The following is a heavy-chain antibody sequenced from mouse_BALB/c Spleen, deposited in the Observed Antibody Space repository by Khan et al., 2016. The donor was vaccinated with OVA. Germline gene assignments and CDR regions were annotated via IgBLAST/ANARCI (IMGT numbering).Heavy chain of an antibody. V-gene: IGHV14-3*02. J-gene: IGHJ1*01. CDR2: IAPANGKT. D-gene: IGHD2-3*01. CDR3: AHPSYDPRYFDV. CDR1: GFNIKDSY. Sequence: VQLKQSGAELVKPGASVKLSCTASGFNIKDSYIHWVKQRPEQGLEWIGRIAPANGKTEYDPKFQGKATITADTSSNTSYLQLSSLTSEDSAVXYCAHPSYDPRYFDVWGAGTTVTVSS.